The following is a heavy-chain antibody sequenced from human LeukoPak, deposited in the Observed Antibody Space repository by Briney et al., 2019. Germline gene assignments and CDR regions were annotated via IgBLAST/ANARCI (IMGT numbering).Heavy chain of an antibody. J-gene: IGHJ4*02. D-gene: IGHD4-23*01. CDR3: ARADDGANSGVNY. V-gene: IGHV3-74*01. CDR1: GFTFSSYW. Sequence: PGGSLRLSCAASGFTFSSYWMHWVRQAPGKGLVWISRINSDGSGTSYADSVKGRFTISRDNAKNTLYLQMNSLRAEDTAVYYCARADDGANSGVNYWGQGTLATVSS. CDR2: INSDGSGT.